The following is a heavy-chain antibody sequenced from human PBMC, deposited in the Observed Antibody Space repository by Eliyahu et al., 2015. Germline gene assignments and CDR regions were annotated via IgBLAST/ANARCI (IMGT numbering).Heavy chain of an antibody. J-gene: IGHJ4*02. V-gene: IGHV4-39*01. D-gene: IGHD3/OR15-3a*01. CDR1: GGSISSSDYH. CDR2: IYYSGSA. Sequence: QLQLQESGPGLVKPSETLSLTCPVSGGSISSSDYHWGWIRQTPGKGLEWIGTIYYSGSAYYNPSFKNRVTISVDTSRNQFSLKLTSVTAADTAVYYCARQKSVDDLWTDYYSDCWGQGTLVTVSS. CDR3: ARQKSVDDLWTDYYSDC.